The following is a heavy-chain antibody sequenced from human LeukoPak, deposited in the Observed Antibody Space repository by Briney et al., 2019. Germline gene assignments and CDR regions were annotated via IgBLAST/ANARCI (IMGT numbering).Heavy chain of an antibody. CDR3: ARDQGSSWSYYYYGMDV. D-gene: IGHD6-13*01. V-gene: IGHV4-59*01. Sequence: PSETLSLTCTVSGGSISSFYWNWIRQPPGKGLEWLGYIYYSGSSNYNPSLKSRVTISVDTSKNQFSLKLSSVTAADTAVYYCARDQGSSWSYYYYGMDVWGQGTTVTVSS. CDR2: IYYSGSS. CDR1: GGSISSFY. J-gene: IGHJ6*02.